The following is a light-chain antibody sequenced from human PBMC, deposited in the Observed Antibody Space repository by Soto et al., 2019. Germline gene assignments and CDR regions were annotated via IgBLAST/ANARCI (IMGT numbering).Light chain of an antibody. CDR3: QQSYSTPT. Sequence: DIQMTQSPSFLSASVGDRVTITCRASQSISSYLNWYQQKPGKVPKLLIYAASSLQSGVPSRFSGSGSGTDFTLTVSSLQPEDFATYYCQQSYSTPTFGQGTKVEIK. V-gene: IGKV1-39*01. CDR2: AAS. CDR1: QSISSY. J-gene: IGKJ1*01.